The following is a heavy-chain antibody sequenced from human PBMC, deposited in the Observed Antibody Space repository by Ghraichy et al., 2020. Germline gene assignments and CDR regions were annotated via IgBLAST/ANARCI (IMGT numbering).Heavy chain of an antibody. D-gene: IGHD6-6*01. V-gene: IGHV3-23*01. CDR2: ISGSGGST. J-gene: IGHJ4*02. Sequence: GGSLRLSCAASGFTFSSYAMSWVRQAPGRGLEWVSAISGSGGSTYYADSVKGRFTISRDNSKNTLYLQMNSLRAEDTAVYYCAKRSSSSSIPYYFDYWGQGTLVTVSS. CDR1: GFTFSSYA. CDR3: AKRSSSSSIPYYFDY.